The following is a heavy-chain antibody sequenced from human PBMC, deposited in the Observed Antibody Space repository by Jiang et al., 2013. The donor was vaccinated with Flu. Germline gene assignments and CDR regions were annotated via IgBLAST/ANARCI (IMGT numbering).Heavy chain of an antibody. J-gene: IGHJ3*02. Sequence: GVVQPGRSLRLSCAASGFTFSSYAMHWVRQAPGKGLEWVAVISYDGSNKYYADSVKGRFTISRDNSKNTLYLQMNSLRAEDTAVYYCARSMSDYDILTGYAFDAFDIWGQGTMVTVSS. D-gene: IGHD3-9*01. CDR2: ISYDGSNK. V-gene: IGHV3-30-3*01. CDR3: ARSMSDYDILTGYAFDAFDI. CDR1: GFTFSSYA.